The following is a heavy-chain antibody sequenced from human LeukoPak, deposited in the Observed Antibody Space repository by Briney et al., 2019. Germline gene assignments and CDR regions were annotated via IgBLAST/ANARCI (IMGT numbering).Heavy chain of an antibody. J-gene: IGHJ4*02. V-gene: IGHV3-33*01. Sequence: PGKSLRLSCAASGFTFRNHGMHWVRQAPGKGLEWVAVIWYDGSDKYYGDSVKGRFTISRDNSKNTLFLQMNSRTAADTALYYCARDIASRRLDYWGQGTLVSVSS. CDR1: GFTFRNHG. CDR3: ARDIASRRLDY. D-gene: IGHD6-6*01. CDR2: IWYDGSDK.